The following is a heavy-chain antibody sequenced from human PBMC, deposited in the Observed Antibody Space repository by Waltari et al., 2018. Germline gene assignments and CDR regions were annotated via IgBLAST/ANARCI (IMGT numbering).Heavy chain of an antibody. D-gene: IGHD3-16*01. CDR2: IYYSGSA. CDR3: ARDWGRGMLDY. Sequence: QVQLQESGPGLVKPSQTLSLTCTVSGGSISSGDYYWSWIRQPPGKGLEWIGYIYYSGSAYDNPSLKSRVTISVDTSKNQISLKLGSVTAADAAVYYSARDWGRGMLDYWGQGTLVTVSS. V-gene: IGHV4-30-4*08. CDR1: GGSISSGDYY. J-gene: IGHJ4*02.